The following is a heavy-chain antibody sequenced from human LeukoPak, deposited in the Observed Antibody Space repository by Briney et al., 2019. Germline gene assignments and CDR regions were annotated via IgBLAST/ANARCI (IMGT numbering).Heavy chain of an antibody. CDR1: GASLSSYY. D-gene: IGHD5-24*01. CDR3: VRGAGWLPDY. Sequence: PSETPSLTCTVSGASLSSYYCSWIRQSPGKGLEWIGLISYSGSTKYNSSLGSRVTISADTSKSQCSLKLSSVTAADTAVYYCVRGAGWLPDYWAREPWSPSPQ. V-gene: IGHV4-59*01. CDR2: ISYSGST. J-gene: IGHJ4*02.